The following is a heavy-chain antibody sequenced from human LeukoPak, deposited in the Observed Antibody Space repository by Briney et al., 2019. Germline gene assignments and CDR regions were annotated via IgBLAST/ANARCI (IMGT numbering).Heavy chain of an antibody. D-gene: IGHD3-10*01. J-gene: IGHJ6*03. V-gene: IGHV1-2*02. Sequence: ASVKVSCKASGYTFTGYYMHWVRQAPGQGLEWMGWINPNSGGTNYAQKFQGRVTMTRDTSISTAYMELSSLRSEDTAVYYCARHHAPGEGYYYMDVWGKGTTVTVSS. CDR2: INPNSGGT. CDR1: GYTFTGYY. CDR3: ARHHAPGEGYYYMDV.